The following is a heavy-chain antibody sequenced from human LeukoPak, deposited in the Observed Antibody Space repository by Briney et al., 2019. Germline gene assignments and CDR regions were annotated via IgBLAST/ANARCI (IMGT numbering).Heavy chain of an antibody. CDR1: GGSFGGSN. CDR3: ARGQLLWFGELFAFDY. V-gene: IGHV4-34*01. Sequence: PSETLSLTCAVYGGSFGGSNWSGIRQPPGKGLEWIGEINHSGSTNYNPSLKSRVTISVDTSKNQFSLKLSSVTAADTAVYYCARGQLLWFGELFAFDYWGQGTLVTVSS. CDR2: INHSGST. D-gene: IGHD3-10*01. J-gene: IGHJ4*02.